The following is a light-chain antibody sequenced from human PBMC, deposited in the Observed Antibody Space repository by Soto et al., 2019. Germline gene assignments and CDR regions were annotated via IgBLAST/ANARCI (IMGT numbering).Light chain of an antibody. J-gene: IGKJ5*01. Sequence: EIVLTQSPATLSLSPGERATLSCRASQSVNIYLAWYQQKPGQAPRLLINNAFNRATGIPDRLSGSGSGTDFTLTISRLEPEDFAVYYCQQYATSPITFGQGTRLEIK. V-gene: IGKV3-11*01. CDR1: QSVNIY. CDR2: NAF. CDR3: QQYATSPIT.